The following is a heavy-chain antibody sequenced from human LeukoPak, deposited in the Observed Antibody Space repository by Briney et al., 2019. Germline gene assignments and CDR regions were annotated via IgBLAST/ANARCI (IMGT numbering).Heavy chain of an antibody. CDR2: MYYSGRT. Sequence: SQTLSLTCTVSGDSISSHNHFWSWVRQVPGKGLEWMGYMYYSGRTNYNPSLDSRLTISVATSKNQFSLKLTSVAAADTALYYCARVVGSTSWFDTWGQGILVTVSS. J-gene: IGHJ5*02. V-gene: IGHV4-31*03. CDR3: ARVVGSTSWFDT. D-gene: IGHD2/OR15-2a*01. CDR1: GDSISSHNHF.